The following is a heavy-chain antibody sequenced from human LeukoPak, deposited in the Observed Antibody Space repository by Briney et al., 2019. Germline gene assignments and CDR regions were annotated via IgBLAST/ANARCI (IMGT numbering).Heavy chain of an antibody. V-gene: IGHV3-48*03. CDR2: ISSSGDTI. Sequence: GGSLRLSCAASGFTFSSYEMNWVRQAPGKGLEWVSYISSSGDTIYYADSVKGRFTISRDNAKKSVYLQMNSLRAEDTAIYYCARVVVWGQGTLVTVSS. D-gene: IGHD2-15*01. CDR1: GFTFSSYE. CDR3: ARVVV. J-gene: IGHJ4*02.